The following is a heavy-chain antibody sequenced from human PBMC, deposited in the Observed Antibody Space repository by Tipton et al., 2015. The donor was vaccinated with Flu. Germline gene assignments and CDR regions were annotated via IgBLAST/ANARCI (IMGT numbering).Heavy chain of an antibody. V-gene: IGHV1-2*02. D-gene: IGHD5-24*01. CDR2: INPNDNGT. J-gene: IGHJ3*02. Sequence: QSGPEVKKPGASVKVSCKGSGYTFTAHYMHWVRQAPGQGLEWMGWINPNDNGTKYPQKFQGRVTVTRDTSISTVYMELSRLSSDDTAVYYCARDGAGYNGAFDMWGQGTMVTVSS. CDR1: GYTFTAHY. CDR3: ARDGAGYNGAFDM.